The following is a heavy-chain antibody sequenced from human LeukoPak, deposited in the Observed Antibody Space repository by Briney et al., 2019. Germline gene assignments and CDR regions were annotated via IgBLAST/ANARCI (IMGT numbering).Heavy chain of an antibody. Sequence: GASVKVSCKAPGYTFTSYDINWVRQATGQGLEWMGWMNPNSGNTGYAQKFQGRVTMTRNTSISTAYMELSSLRSEDTAVYYCARGSVGGNGYYYYMDVWGKGTTVTISS. D-gene: IGHD3-16*01. CDR1: GYTFTSYD. CDR3: ARGSVGGNGYYYYMDV. V-gene: IGHV1-8*01. J-gene: IGHJ6*03. CDR2: MNPNSGNT.